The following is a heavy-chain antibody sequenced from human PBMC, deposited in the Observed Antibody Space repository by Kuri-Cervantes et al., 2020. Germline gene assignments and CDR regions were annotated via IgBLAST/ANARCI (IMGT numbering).Heavy chain of an antibody. CDR3: AKEYYDSSGYYPRAVYGMDV. CDR2: ISGSGGST. J-gene: IGHJ6*02. V-gene: IGHV3-23*01. CDR1: GFTFSSYA. D-gene: IGHD3-22*01. Sequence: GESLKISCAASGFTFSSYAMSWVRQAPGKGLEWVSAISGSGGSTYYADSVKGRFTISRDNSKNTLYLQMNSLRAEDTAVYYCAKEYYDSSGYYPRAVYGMDVWGQGTTVTVSS.